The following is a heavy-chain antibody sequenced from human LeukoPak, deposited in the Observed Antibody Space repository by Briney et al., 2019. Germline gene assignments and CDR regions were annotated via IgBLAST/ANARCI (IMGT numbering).Heavy chain of an antibody. V-gene: IGHV4-4*07. J-gene: IGHJ5*02. CDR1: GGSISSYY. D-gene: IGHD3-22*01. CDR3: ARGHYYDSSGYYFWFDP. CDR2: IYTSGST. Sequence: SETLSLTCTVSGGSISSYYWSWLRQPAGKGLECIGRIYTSGSTNYNPSLKSRVTMSVDTSKNQFSLKLSSVTAADTAMYYCARGHYYDSSGYYFWFDPWGQGTLVTVSS.